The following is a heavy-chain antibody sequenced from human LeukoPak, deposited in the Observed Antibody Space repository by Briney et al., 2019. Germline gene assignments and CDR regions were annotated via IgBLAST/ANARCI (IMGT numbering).Heavy chain of an antibody. CDR3: ARDEDYSSSGANWFDP. Sequence: PGGSLRLSCAASGFTFSSYAMSWVRQAPGKGLEWVSAISGSGGSTYYADSVKGRFTIARDNAKNSLYLQMNSLRAEDTALYYCARDEDYSSSGANWFDPWGQGTLVTVSS. CDR1: GFTFSSYA. J-gene: IGHJ5*02. CDR2: ISGSGGST. V-gene: IGHV3-23*01. D-gene: IGHD6-6*01.